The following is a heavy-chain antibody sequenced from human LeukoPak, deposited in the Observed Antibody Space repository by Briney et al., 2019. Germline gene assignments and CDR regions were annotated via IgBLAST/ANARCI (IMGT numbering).Heavy chain of an antibody. J-gene: IGHJ4*02. CDR2: IHTIGNT. CDR1: GVSISRGSHS. Sequence: PSQTLSLTCTVSGVSISRGSHSWSWIRQPAGKGLEWIGRIHTIGNTNYSPTLWRRVTISVDTSKNQFSLRLHSVTAADTAVYYCARDRSYYSDTGTDYWGQGALVTVSS. CDR3: ARDRSYYSDTGTDY. D-gene: IGHD3-22*01. V-gene: IGHV4-61*02.